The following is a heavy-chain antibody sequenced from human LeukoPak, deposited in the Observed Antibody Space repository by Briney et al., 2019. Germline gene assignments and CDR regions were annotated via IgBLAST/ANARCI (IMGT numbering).Heavy chain of an antibody. J-gene: IGHJ5*02. Sequence: GGSLRLSCAASGNYWMHWVRQAPGKGLVWVSHINSDGSWTSYADSVKGRFTISRDNAKNTLYLQMNSLRVEDTAVYYCAKSDWFDPWGQGTLVTVSS. CDR2: INSDGSWT. CDR3: AKSDWFDP. CDR1: GNYW. V-gene: IGHV3-74*01.